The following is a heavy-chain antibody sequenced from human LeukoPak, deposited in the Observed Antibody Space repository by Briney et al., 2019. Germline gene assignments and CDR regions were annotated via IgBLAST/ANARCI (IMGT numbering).Heavy chain of an antibody. CDR2: ISYDGSNK. CDR3: ARDSSVAGTGTLGYFDY. CDR1: GFTFSSYA. V-gene: IGHV3-30-3*01. J-gene: IGHJ4*02. Sequence: PGGSLRLSCAASGFTFSSYAMHWVRQAPGKGLEWVAVISYDGSNKYYADSVKGRFTISRDNSKNTLYLQMNSLRAEDTAVYYCARDSSVAGTGTLGYFDYWGQGTLVTVSS. D-gene: IGHD6-19*01.